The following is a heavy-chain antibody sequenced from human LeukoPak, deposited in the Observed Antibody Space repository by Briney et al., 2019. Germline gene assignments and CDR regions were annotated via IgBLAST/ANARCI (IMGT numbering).Heavy chain of an antibody. J-gene: IGHJ6*02. Sequence: GASVKVSCKASGYTFTSYDINWVRQATGQGLEWMGWMNPNSGNTGYAQKFQGRVTMTRNTSISTAYMGLSSLRSEDTAVYYCARGSVESSPMETTYYYYGMDVWGQGTTVTVSS. CDR1: GYTFTSYD. CDR3: ARGSVESSPMETTYYYYGMDV. D-gene: IGHD1-7*01. V-gene: IGHV1-8*01. CDR2: MNPNSGNT.